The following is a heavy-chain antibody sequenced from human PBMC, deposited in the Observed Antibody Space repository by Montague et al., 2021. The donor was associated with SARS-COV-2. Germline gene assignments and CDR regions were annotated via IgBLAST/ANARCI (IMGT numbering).Heavy chain of an antibody. V-gene: IGHV4-34*01. Sequence: SETLSLTCAVYGGSLSGYYWSWIRQPPGKGPEWIGEINHSGSTNYNPSLKSRVTISVDTSKNQFSLKLSSVTAADTAVYYCARVRYYGSGTSLGMDVWGQGTTVTVSS. CDR1: GGSLSGYY. D-gene: IGHD3-10*01. CDR3: ARVRYYGSGTSLGMDV. CDR2: INHSGST. J-gene: IGHJ6*02.